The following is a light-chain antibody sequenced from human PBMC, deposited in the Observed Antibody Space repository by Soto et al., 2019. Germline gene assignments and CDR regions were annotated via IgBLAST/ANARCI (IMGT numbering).Light chain of an antibody. V-gene: IGKV1-39*01. J-gene: IGKJ1*01. CDR2: AAF. Sequence: DIQMTQSPSSLSASVGDRVTITCRASQSISSYLTWYQQKPGKAPKLLIYAAFSLQSGVPSSLRGRGSGKDFTLTISSLKPEDFATYYGHQSYSTPWTSGKGTKGE. CDR1: QSISSY. CDR3: HQSYSTPWT.